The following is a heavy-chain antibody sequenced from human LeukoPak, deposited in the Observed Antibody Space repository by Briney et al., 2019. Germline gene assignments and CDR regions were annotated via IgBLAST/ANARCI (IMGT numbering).Heavy chain of an antibody. D-gene: IGHD3-10*01. V-gene: IGHV1-69*13. CDR2: IIPIFGTA. CDR3: AREERITMVRGIPNWFDP. Sequence: VASVKVSCKASGGTFSSHAISWVRQAPGQGLEWMGGIIPIFGTANYAQKFQGRVTITADEFTSTAYMELSSLRSEDTAVYYCAREERITMVRGIPNWFDPWGQGTLVTVSS. J-gene: IGHJ5*02. CDR1: GGTFSSHA.